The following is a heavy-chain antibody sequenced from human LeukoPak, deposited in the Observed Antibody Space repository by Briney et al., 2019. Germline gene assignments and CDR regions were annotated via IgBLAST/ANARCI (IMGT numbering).Heavy chain of an antibody. V-gene: IGHV4-59*12. CDR3: ARGPPYIVVVTAIGFFAS. CDR1: GGSISTYY. D-gene: IGHD2-21*02. CDR2: IYHSGST. J-gene: IGHJ4*02. Sequence: SETLSLTCTVSGGSISTYYWNWIRQPPGKGLEWIGYIYHSGSTNYNPSLQSRVTISVDTSKNQFSLKLSSVTAADTAVYYCARGPPYIVVVTAIGFFASWGQGTLVTVSS.